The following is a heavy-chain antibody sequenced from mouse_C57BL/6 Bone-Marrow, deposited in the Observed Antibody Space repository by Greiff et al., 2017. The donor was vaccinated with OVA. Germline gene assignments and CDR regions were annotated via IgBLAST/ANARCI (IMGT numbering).Heavy chain of an antibody. V-gene: IGHV5-4*01. CDR1: GFTFSSYA. Sequence: EVQRVESGGGLVKPGGSLTLSCAASGFTFSSYAMSWVRQTPEKRLEWVATISDGGSYTYYPDNVKGRFTISRDNAKNNLYLQMSHLKSEDTAMYYCARDLTAQATSFAYWGQGTLVTVSA. D-gene: IGHD3-2*02. CDR3: ARDLTAQATSFAY. J-gene: IGHJ3*01. CDR2: ISDGGSYT.